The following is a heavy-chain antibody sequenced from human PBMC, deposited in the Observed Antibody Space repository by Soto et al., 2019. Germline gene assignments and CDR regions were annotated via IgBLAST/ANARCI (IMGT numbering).Heavy chain of an antibody. Sequence: QLQLQESGPGLVKPSETLSLTCTVSGGSISSSSYYWGWIRQPPGKGLEWIGSIYYSGSTYYNPCRKGLMTRTGDTSKNQFPLRLRFVTAADKGVSSWGRHWLAGGVGGLFDYWGPGTLVTVSS. J-gene: IGHJ4*02. CDR1: GGSISSSSYY. D-gene: IGHD3-16*01. V-gene: IGHV4-39*01. CDR2: IYYSGST. CDR3: GRHWLAGGVGGLFDY.